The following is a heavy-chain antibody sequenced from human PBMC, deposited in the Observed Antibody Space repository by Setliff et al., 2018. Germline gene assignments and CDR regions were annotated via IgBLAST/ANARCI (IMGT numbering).Heavy chain of an antibody. V-gene: IGHV4-61*02. CDR3: ATPGRDDLDSPFEPFDI. D-gene: IGHD3-3*01. Sequence: SETLSLTCTVSGGSITSGSFYWSWIRQPAGKKLEWIGRIHASGSPDYNPSFKSRVTISRDTSKNQFSLKLSSVTAADTAVYYCATPGRDDLDSPFEPFDIWGQGTMVTVSS. J-gene: IGHJ3*02. CDR2: IHASGSP. CDR1: GGSITSGSFY.